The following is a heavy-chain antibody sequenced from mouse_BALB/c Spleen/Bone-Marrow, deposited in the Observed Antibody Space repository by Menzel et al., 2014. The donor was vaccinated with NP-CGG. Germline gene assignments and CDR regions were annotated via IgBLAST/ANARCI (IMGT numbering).Heavy chain of an antibody. D-gene: IGHD2-2*01. CDR2: ISYSGNT. J-gene: IGHJ4*01. CDR3: ARGGYDDAMDY. Sequence: QFPVNKLEWMGYISYSGNTNYNPSLKSRISITRDTSKNQFFLQLSSVTTEDTATYYCARGGYDDAMDYWGQGTSVTVSS. V-gene: IGHV3-2*02.